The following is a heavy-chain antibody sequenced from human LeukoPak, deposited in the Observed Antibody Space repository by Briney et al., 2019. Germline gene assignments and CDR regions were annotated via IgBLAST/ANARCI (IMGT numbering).Heavy chain of an antibody. CDR2: IYHSGST. Sequence: PSETLSLICTVSGGSISSSNWWSWVRQPPGKGLEWIGEIYHSGSTNYNPSLKSRVTISVDKSKNQFSLKLSSVTAADTAVYYCATHTEYYYDSSGYSSMDVWGQGTTVTVSS. CDR3: ATHTEYYYDSSGYSSMDV. V-gene: IGHV4-4*02. CDR1: GGSISSSNW. D-gene: IGHD3-22*01. J-gene: IGHJ6*02.